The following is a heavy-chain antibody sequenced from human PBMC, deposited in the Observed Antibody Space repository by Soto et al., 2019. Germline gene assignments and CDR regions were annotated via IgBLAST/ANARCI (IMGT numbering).Heavy chain of an antibody. CDR3: ARDLKGSTCYDY. CDR2: IYYSGST. J-gene: IGHJ4*02. Sequence: QVQLQESGPGLVKPSETLSLTCTVSGGSISSYYWSWIRQPPGKGLEWIGYIYYSGSTNYNPSLKSRVTISVDTSQNQFSLKLRSVTAADTAVYYCARDLKGSTCYDYWGQGTLVTVSS. CDR1: GGSISSYY. V-gene: IGHV4-59*01. D-gene: IGHD6-13*01.